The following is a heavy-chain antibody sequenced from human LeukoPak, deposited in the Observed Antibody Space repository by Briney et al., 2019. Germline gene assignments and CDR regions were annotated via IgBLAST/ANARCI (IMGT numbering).Heavy chain of an antibody. CDR3: ARDPSSGWYLKGWFDP. V-gene: IGHV3-13*01. Sequence: GGSLRLSCAASGFTFSSYDMHWVRQATGKGLEWVSTIGTAGDTYYPGSVKGRFTISRENAKNSLYLQMSSLRAGDTAVYYCARDPSSGWYLKGWFDPWGQGTLVTVSS. J-gene: IGHJ5*02. CDR2: IGTAGDT. D-gene: IGHD6-19*01. CDR1: GFTFSSYD.